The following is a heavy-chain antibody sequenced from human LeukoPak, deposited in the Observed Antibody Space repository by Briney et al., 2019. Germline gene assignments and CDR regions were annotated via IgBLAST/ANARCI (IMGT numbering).Heavy chain of an antibody. CDR2: IIPIFGTA. J-gene: IGHJ5*02. CDR3: ARAGYCSGGSCYNWFDP. CDR1: GGTVSRYP. V-gene: IGHV1-69*01. Sequence: SVKASCKASGGTVSRYPISWVRQAPGQGLEWMGGIIPIFGTANYAQKFQGRVTITADESTSTAYMELSSLRSEDTAVYYCARAGYCSGGSCYNWFDPWGQGTLVTVSS. D-gene: IGHD2-15*01.